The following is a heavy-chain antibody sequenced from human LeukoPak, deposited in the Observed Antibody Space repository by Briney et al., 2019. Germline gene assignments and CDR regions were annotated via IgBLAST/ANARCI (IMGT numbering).Heavy chain of an antibody. V-gene: IGHV4-31*03. D-gene: IGHD5-18*01. CDR3: TMADRIHIWFPD. Sequence: PSQTLSPTCTVSGGAISGGGYYWSWIRPHPGKGLEWIGYIYYSGTTTYHPSLTSRVTISVDTSKPQFSPKRSSVTAADTAVYYCTMADRIHIWFPDWGQGTLVTASS. J-gene: IGHJ4*02. CDR1: GGAISGGGYY. CDR2: IYYSGTT.